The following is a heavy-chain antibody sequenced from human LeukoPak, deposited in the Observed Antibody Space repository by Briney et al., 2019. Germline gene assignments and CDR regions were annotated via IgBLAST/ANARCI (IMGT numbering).Heavy chain of an antibody. CDR1: GFTFTDSA. J-gene: IGHJ4*02. D-gene: IGHD4-17*01. CDR2: INNIATHS. Sequence: GGSLRLSCAGSGFTFTDSAINWVRQAPGKGLGWVSSINNIATHSYYAASVKGRFSISRDDAKNSVYLQMHSLRAEDTAIYYCARDPTRYLRYGYFDYWGQGAQVTVSS. V-gene: IGHV3-21*01. CDR3: ARDPTRYLRYGYFDY.